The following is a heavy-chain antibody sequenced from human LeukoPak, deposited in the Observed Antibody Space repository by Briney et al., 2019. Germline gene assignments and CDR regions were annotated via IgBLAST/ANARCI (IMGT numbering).Heavy chain of an antibody. Sequence: SVKVSCKASGGTFSNSAISWVRQAPGQGLEWMGGILTIFGTANYAQKFQGRVTVNADESTSTAYMELSSLRSEDTAIFYCASVTMVTTKGHGAFDIWGQGTMVTVSS. CDR2: ILTIFGTA. CDR1: GGTFSNSA. D-gene: IGHD4-17*01. V-gene: IGHV1-69*01. J-gene: IGHJ3*02. CDR3: ASVTMVTTKGHGAFDI.